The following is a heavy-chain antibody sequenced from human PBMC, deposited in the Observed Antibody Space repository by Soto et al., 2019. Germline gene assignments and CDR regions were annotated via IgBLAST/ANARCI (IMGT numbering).Heavy chain of an antibody. V-gene: IGHV1-69*02. J-gene: IGHJ6*03. CDR2: IIPIVGLT. Sequence: QVQLLQSGSEVKKPGSSVKVSCRASGGSLSSYPVTWVRQAPGQGLEWMGRIIPIVGLTNYAQKFQGRVTITADKSTSTAYMELSSLRSDDTAVYYCARPTGGHDAGGNYMDGWGKGTTVIVSS. CDR1: GGSLSSYP. D-gene: IGHD2-8*02. CDR3: ARPTGGHDAGGNYMDG.